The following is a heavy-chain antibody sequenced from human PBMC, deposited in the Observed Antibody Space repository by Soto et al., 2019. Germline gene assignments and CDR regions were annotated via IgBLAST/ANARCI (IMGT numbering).Heavy chain of an antibody. CDR3: ARDSGYSRGWYFDY. D-gene: IGHD6-19*01. Sequence: EVQLVESGGGLVQPGGSLRLSCAASGFTFSSYWMSWVRQAPGKGLEWVANIKQDGSEKYYVDSVKGRFTISRDNAKNSLYLQMNSLRAEDTAVYYCARDSGYSRGWYFDYWGQGTLVTVSS. V-gene: IGHV3-7*01. J-gene: IGHJ4*02. CDR2: IKQDGSEK. CDR1: GFTFSSYW.